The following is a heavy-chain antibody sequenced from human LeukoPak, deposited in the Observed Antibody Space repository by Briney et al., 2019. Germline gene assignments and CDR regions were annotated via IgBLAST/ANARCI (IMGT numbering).Heavy chain of an antibody. CDR2: IFYSGQT. Sequence: SETLSLTGTVSGGSINNNIHYWGWIRQPPGKGLEWIGTIFYSGQTYYNPSLKSRVTISVDTSKNQFSLKLRSVTAADTAVYYCARDREQQLVRFYNAFDIWGQGTMVTVSS. J-gene: IGHJ3*02. CDR3: ARDREQQLVRFYNAFDI. D-gene: IGHD6-13*01. CDR1: GGSINNNIHY. V-gene: IGHV4-39*07.